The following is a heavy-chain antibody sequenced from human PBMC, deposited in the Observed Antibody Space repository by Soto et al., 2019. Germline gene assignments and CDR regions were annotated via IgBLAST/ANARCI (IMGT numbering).Heavy chain of an antibody. CDR2: INSDGSIT. CDR1: GFTFTTYW. V-gene: IGHV3-74*01. Sequence: EVQLVESGGGLVQPGGSLRLSCAASGFTFTTYWMHWVRQAPGMGLVWVSRINSDGSITTYADSVKGRVTISRDNARNTVYLQMNSLRAADTAVYYGATVATGSYNWFDPWGQGTLVTVSS. J-gene: IGHJ5*02. CDR3: ATVATGSYNWFDP. D-gene: IGHD1-26*01.